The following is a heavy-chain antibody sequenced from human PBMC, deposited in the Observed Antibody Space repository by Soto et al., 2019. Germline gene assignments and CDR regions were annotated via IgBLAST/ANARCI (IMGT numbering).Heavy chain of an antibody. CDR2: INPKSGGA. CDR3: ARDYYDGSASYGIEF. V-gene: IGHV1-2*04. CDR1: GYTFTGYY. J-gene: IGHJ3*01. Sequence: QVHLVQSGAEVKKPGASVKVSCKASGYTFTGYYIHWVRQAPGQGLEWKGWINPKSGGANIAQKFQGWVTMTRYTSISTTYMELSNLRSNDTAVYYCARDYYDGSASYGIEFWGQGTMVTVAS. D-gene: IGHD3-16*01.